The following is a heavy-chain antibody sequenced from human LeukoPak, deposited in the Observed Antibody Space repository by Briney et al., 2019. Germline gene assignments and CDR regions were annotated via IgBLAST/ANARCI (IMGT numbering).Heavy chain of an antibody. CDR1: GFTFSSYA. V-gene: IGHV3-23*01. Sequence: GGSLRLSCAASGFTFSSYAMSWVRQAPGKGLEWVSAISGSGGSTYYADSVKGRFTISRDNSKNTLYLQMNSLRAEDTAVYYCAKDSGEYSSSALFDYWGQGTLVTVSS. CDR3: AKDSGEYSSSALFDY. CDR2: ISGSGGST. D-gene: IGHD6-6*01. J-gene: IGHJ4*02.